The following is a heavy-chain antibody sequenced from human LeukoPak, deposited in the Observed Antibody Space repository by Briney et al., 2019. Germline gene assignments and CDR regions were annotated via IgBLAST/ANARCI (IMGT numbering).Heavy chain of an antibody. CDR1: GYTFTSYY. CDR2: INPGGGST. Sequence: ASVKVSCKASGYTFTSYYMHWVRQAPGQGLEWMGIINPGGGSTTYAQKFQGRVTMTRDTSTSTVYMELGSLRSEDTAVYYCARDPLGGGDDYFDYWGQGTLVTVSS. CDR3: ARDPLGGGDDYFDY. J-gene: IGHJ4*02. D-gene: IGHD2-21*02. V-gene: IGHV1-46*01.